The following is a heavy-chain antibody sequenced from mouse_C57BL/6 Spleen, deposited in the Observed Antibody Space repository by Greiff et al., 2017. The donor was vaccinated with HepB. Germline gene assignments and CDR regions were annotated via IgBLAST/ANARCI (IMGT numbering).Heavy chain of an antibody. V-gene: IGHV1-19*01. CDR3: ARDYGSSYAWFAY. J-gene: IGHJ3*01. CDR1: GYTFTDYY. CDR2: INPYNGGT. Sequence: EVQLQQSGPVLVKPGASVKMSCKASGYTFTDYYMNWVKQSHGKSLEWIGVINPYNGGTSYNQKFKGKATLTVDKSSSTAYMELNSLTSGDSAVYYCARDYGSSYAWFAYWGQGTLVTVSA. D-gene: IGHD1-1*01.